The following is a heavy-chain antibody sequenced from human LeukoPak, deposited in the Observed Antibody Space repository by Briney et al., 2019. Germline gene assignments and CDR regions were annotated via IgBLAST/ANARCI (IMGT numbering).Heavy chain of an antibody. CDR3: ARELVSLGTGYFDL. CDR1: GFTFRTYG. Sequence: GGSLRLSCEASGFTFRTYGMTWVRQAPGKGLEWVSGITGSSTWTYYADSVTGRFTISRDNSKNTLHLQMNNLRAEDTAIYYCARELVSLGTGYFDLWGRGTLVTVSS. CDR2: ITGSSTWT. D-gene: IGHD7-27*01. J-gene: IGHJ2*01. V-gene: IGHV3-23*01.